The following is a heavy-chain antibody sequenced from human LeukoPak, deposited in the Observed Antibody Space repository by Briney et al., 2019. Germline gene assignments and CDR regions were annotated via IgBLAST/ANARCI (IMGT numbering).Heavy chain of an antibody. Sequence: GGSLRLSCAASGFTFSSYWMSWVRQAPGKGLEWVANIKQDGSEKYYVDSVKGRFTISRDNSKNTLYLQMNSLRADDTAVYYCARSDYGDYACFDSWGQGTLVTVSS. CDR2: IKQDGSEK. CDR3: ARSDYGDYACFDS. J-gene: IGHJ4*02. V-gene: IGHV3-7*02. D-gene: IGHD4-17*01. CDR1: GFTFSSYW.